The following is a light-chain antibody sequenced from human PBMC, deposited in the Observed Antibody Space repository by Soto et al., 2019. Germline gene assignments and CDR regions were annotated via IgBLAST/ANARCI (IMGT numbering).Light chain of an antibody. J-gene: IGKJ1*01. CDR2: AAS. V-gene: IGKV1-27*01. CDR1: QGISNY. CDR3: QKYNSAPWT. Sequence: DIQMTQSPSSLSASVGDRGTITCRASQGISNYLAWYQQKPGKVPKLLIYAASTLQSGVPSRFSGSGSGTDFTHTISSLRPEDVATYYCQKYNSAPWTWGEGTKVQIQ.